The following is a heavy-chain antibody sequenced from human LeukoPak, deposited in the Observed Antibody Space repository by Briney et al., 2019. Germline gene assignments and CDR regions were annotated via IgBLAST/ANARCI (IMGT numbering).Heavy chain of an antibody. J-gene: IGHJ4*02. CDR2: IYYSGRT. Sequence: SETLSLTCTVSGGSISSDYWSWIRQPPGKRLEWIEYIYYSGRTYYNPSLKSRITISVDTSKNQFSLKLSSVTAADTAVYYCVRGFYSPHYWGQGTLVTVSS. CDR1: GGSISSDY. D-gene: IGHD4-11*01. CDR3: VRGFYSPHY. V-gene: IGHV4-59*01.